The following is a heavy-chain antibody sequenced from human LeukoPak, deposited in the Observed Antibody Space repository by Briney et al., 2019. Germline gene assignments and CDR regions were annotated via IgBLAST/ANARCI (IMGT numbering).Heavy chain of an antibody. D-gene: IGHD4-17*01. J-gene: IGHJ4*02. CDR2: ISGGGSST. CDR1: GFRFSNYA. V-gene: IGHV3-23*01. Sequence: GGSLRLSCTASGFRFSNYAMNWVRQAPGKGLEWVSVISGGGSSTNYADSVKGRFTISRDNSMNTLYLQMNSLRAEDTAVYYCARYRSVTTGKRFFDYWGQGTLVTVSS. CDR3: ARYRSVTTGKRFFDY.